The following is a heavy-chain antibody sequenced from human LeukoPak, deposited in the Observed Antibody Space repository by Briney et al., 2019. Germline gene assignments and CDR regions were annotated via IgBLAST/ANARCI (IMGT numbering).Heavy chain of an antibody. J-gene: IGHJ3*02. D-gene: IGHD2-2*01. CDR1: GGSISSYY. CDR2: IYYSGST. V-gene: IGHV4-59*12. Sequence: SETLSLTCTVSGGSISSYYWSWIRQPPGKGLEWIGYIYYSGSTNYNPSLKNRVTISVDTSKNQFSLKLSSVTAADTAVYYCARPSRYCSSTSCPRGAFDIWGQGTMVTVSS. CDR3: ARPSRYCSSTSCPRGAFDI.